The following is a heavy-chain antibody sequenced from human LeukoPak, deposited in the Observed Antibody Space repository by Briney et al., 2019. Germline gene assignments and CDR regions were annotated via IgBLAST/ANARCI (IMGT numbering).Heavy chain of an antibody. J-gene: IGHJ1*01. CDR3: AREDYYDSSGYYKNKEYFQH. D-gene: IGHD3-22*01. Sequence: GGSLRLSCAASGFSFSSYAMTWVRQAPGKGLEWVSSMSSGSTYIYYADSVRGRFTISRDNAKNSLFLQMNSLRVEDTAVYYCAREDYYDSSGYYKNKEYFQHWGQGTLVTVSS. V-gene: IGHV3-21*01. CDR2: MSSGSTYI. CDR1: GFSFSSYA.